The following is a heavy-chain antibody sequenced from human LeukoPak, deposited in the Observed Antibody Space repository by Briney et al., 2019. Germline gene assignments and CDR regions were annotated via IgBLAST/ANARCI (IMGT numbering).Heavy chain of an antibody. V-gene: IGHV3-20*04. Sequence: GGSLRLSCAASGFTFDDYGMSWVRQAPGKGLEWVSGINWNGGSTGYADSVKGRFTISRDNAKNSLYLQMNSLRAEDTALYYCARVRLDVAAAGMGGTKRGYYFDYWGQGTLVTVSS. J-gene: IGHJ4*02. CDR1: GFTFDDYG. D-gene: IGHD6-13*01. CDR2: INWNGGST. CDR3: ARVRLDVAAAGMGGTKRGYYFDY.